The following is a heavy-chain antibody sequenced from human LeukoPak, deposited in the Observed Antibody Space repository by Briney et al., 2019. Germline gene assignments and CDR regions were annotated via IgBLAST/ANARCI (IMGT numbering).Heavy chain of an antibody. Sequence: ASVKVSCKASGYTFTSYYMHWVRQAPGQGLEWMGIINPSGGSTSYAQKFQGRVTMTSDSSISTAYMELSSLRSEDTAIYYCVRTPPNWGFDYWGQGTLVTVSS. CDR2: INPSGGST. V-gene: IGHV1-46*01. CDR1: GYTFTSYY. D-gene: IGHD7-27*01. CDR3: VRTPPNWGFDY. J-gene: IGHJ4*02.